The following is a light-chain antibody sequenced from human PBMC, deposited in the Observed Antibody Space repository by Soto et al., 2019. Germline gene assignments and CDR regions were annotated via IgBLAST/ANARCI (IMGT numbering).Light chain of an antibody. Sequence: EIVLTQSPGTLSLSPGERATLSCRASQSVSSSSLAWFQQKPGQAPRLLIYGASSRATGIPDRFSGSGSGTDFTLTISRLEPEDFAVYYCQQCDSSSWTFGQGTRWIS. CDR3: QQCDSSSWT. CDR2: GAS. J-gene: IGKJ1*01. CDR1: QSVSSSS. V-gene: IGKV3-20*01.